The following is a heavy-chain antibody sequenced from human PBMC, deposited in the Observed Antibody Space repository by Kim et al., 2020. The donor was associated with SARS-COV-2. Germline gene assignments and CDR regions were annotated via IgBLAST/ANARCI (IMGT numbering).Heavy chain of an antibody. CDR3: AREHPGEVDGFDY. Sequence: ASVKVSCKASGYTFTTYYMHWVRQAPGQGLEWMGMINLRTGGTNYAQKFQGRVTMTRDTSTSTVYMELSSLRSEDTAVYYCAREHPGEVDGFDYWGQGTLVTVPS. CDR1: GYTFTTYY. CDR2: INLRTGGT. D-gene: IGHD1-1*01. J-gene: IGHJ4*02. V-gene: IGHV1-46*01.